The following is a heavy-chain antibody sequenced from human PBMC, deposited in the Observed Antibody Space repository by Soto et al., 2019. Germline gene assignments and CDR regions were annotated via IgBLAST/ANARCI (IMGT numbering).Heavy chain of an antibody. V-gene: IGHV1-3*01. CDR3: ARDVMTTVTRWFDP. D-gene: IGHD4-17*01. CDR2: INAGNGNT. Sequence: QVQLVQSGAEVKKPGASVKVSCKASGYTFTSYAMHWVRQAPGQRLEWMGWINAGNGNTKYSQKFQGRVTITRDTSASTAYRELSSLRSEDTAVYYCARDVMTTVTRWFDPWGQGTLVTVSS. J-gene: IGHJ5*02. CDR1: GYTFTSYA.